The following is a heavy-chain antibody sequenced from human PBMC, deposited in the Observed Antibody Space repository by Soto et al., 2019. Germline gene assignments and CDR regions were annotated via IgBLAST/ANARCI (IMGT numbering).Heavy chain of an antibody. CDR1: GYTFTSYY. Sequence: ASVKVSCKASGYTFTSYYMHCVRQAPGQGLEWMGIINPSGGSTSYAQKFQGRVTMTTDTSTSTAYMELSSLRSDDTAVYYCARDNGYSYGTGRVDYWGQGTLVTVSS. J-gene: IGHJ4*02. CDR2: INPSGGST. D-gene: IGHD5-18*01. V-gene: IGHV1-46*01. CDR3: ARDNGYSYGTGRVDY.